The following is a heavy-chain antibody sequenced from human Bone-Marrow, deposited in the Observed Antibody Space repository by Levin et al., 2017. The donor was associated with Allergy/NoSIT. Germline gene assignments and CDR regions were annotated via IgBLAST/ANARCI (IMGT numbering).Heavy chain of an antibody. CDR3: ATSDIVATINERSFDY. D-gene: IGHD5-12*01. CDR1: GYSVPPLY. J-gene: IGHJ4*02. CDR2: FSPSSFSL. V-gene: IGHV1-24*01. Sequence: GYSVPPLYIHRVRQAPGKFLSFLFFFSPSSFSLLSSPPFPGRVTMTEDTTTDTAYMELSSLTSEDTAVYYCATSDIVATINERSFDYWGQGIRVTVSS.